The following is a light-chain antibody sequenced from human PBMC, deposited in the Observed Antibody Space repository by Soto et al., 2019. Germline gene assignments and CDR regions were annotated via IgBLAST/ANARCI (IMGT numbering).Light chain of an antibody. J-gene: IGKJ1*01. CDR3: QQDGHSPRT. Sequence: EIVLTQSPGTLSLSPGEGATLSCRASQSVSSTYLAWYQQKPGQAPRLLIYGASSRATGIPDRFSGSGSGTGFTLTISRLEPEDFAVYYCQQDGHSPRTFGQGTKVEI. V-gene: IGKV3-20*01. CDR1: QSVSSTY. CDR2: GAS.